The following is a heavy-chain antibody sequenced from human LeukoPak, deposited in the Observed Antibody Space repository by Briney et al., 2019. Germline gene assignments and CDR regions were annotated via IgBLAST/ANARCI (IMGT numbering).Heavy chain of an antibody. D-gene: IGHD3-22*01. Sequence: PSETLSLTCNVSGGSISSSSYYWGWIRQPPGKGLEWIGSIYYSGSTYYNPSLKSRVTISVDTSKNQFSLKLSSVTAADTAVYYCARPPHDSSGYYSDAFDIWGQGTMVTVSS. V-gene: IGHV4-39*01. CDR2: IYYSGST. J-gene: IGHJ3*02. CDR1: GGSISSSSYY. CDR3: ARPPHDSSGYYSDAFDI.